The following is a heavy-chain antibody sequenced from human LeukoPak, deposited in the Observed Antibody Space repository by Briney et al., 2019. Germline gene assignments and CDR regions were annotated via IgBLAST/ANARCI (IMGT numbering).Heavy chain of an antibody. Sequence: GGSLRFSCAASGFTFSSYAMHWVRQAPGKGLEWVALISYDGSNKYYADSVKGRFTISRDNSKNTLYLQMNNLRAEDTAVYYCARGAYYYDSSGEGGAFDIWGQGTMVTVSS. CDR1: GFTFSSYA. V-gene: IGHV3-30-3*01. CDR2: ISYDGSNK. CDR3: ARGAYYYDSSGEGGAFDI. D-gene: IGHD3-22*01. J-gene: IGHJ3*02.